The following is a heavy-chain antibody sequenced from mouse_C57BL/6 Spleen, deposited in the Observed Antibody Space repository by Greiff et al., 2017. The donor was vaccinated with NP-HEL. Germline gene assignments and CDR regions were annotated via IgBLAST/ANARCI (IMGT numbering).Heavy chain of an antibody. CDR2: LLPGSGST. D-gene: IGHD2-2*01. Sequence: QVQLQQSGAELMKPGASVKLSCKATGYTFTGYWIEWVKQRPGHGLEWIGELLPGSGSTNYNEKFKGKATFTADTYSNTAYMQRSSLTTEDSAIYYCASSTMVTGGYFDYWGQGTTLTVSS. CDR3: ASSTMVTGGYFDY. J-gene: IGHJ2*01. CDR1: GYTFTGYW. V-gene: IGHV1-9*01.